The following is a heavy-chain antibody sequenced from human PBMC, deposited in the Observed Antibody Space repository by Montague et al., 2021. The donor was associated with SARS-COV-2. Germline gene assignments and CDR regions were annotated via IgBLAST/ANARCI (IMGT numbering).Heavy chain of an antibody. CDR1: GDSISYFY. Sequence: SETLSLTCTVSGDSISYFYWSWIRQPAGKGLEWIGRVSASGSTNYNPSLKSRVTISVDTSKNQFSLKLSSVTAADTAVYYCARGSWHIVVVTAIRDGYYGMDVWGQGTTVTVSS. CDR2: VSASGST. V-gene: IGHV4-4*07. J-gene: IGHJ6*02. D-gene: IGHD2-21*02. CDR3: ARGSWHIVVVTAIRDGYYGMDV.